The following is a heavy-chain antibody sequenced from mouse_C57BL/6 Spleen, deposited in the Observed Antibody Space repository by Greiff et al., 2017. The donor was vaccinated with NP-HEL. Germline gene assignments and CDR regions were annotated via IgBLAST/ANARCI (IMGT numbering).Heavy chain of an antibody. CDR3: ARHDGKAFDY. CDR2: ISSGGSYT. Sequence: DVKLVESGGDLVKPGGSLKLSCAASGFTFSSYGMSWVRQTPDKRLEWVATISSGGSYTYYPDSVKGRFTISRDNAKNTLYLQMSSLKSEDTAMYYCARHDGKAFDYWGQGTTLTVSS. V-gene: IGHV5-6*02. CDR1: GFTFSSYG. J-gene: IGHJ2*01. D-gene: IGHD2-3*01.